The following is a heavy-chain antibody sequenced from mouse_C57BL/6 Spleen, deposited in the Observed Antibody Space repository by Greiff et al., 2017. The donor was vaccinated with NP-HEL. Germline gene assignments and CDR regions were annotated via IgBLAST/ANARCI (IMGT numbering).Heavy chain of an antibody. CDR2: IHPNSGST. V-gene: IGHV1-64*01. J-gene: IGHJ1*03. CDR1: GYTFTSYW. Sequence: QVQLQQPGAELVKPGASVKLSCKASGYTFTSYWMHWVKQRPGQGLEWIGMIHPNSGSTNYNEKFKSKATLTVDKPSSTAYMQLSSLTSEDSAVYYCARGGDYWYFDVWGTGTTVTVSS. CDR3: ARGGDYWYFDV.